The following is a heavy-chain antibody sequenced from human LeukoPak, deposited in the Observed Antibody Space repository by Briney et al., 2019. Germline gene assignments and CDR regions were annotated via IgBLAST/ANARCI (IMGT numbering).Heavy chain of an antibody. CDR3: AKCGRGRGFGELLHHPYYYYSYMDV. J-gene: IGHJ6*03. CDR2: INGSGGST. D-gene: IGHD3-10*01. V-gene: IGHV3-23*01. Sequence: GGSLRLSCAASGFTFSGSGMSWVRQAPGKGLEWVSAINGSGGSTYYADSVKGRFTISRDNSKDTLYLQMNSLRAEDTAVYYCAKCGRGRGFGELLHHPYYYYSYMDVWGKGTTVTISS. CDR1: GFTFSGSG.